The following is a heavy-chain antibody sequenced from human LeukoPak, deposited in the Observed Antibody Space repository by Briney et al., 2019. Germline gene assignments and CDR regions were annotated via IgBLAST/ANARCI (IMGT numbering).Heavy chain of an antibody. V-gene: IGHV1-46*01. Sequence: ASVKVSCKASGYTFTSYYMHWVRQAPGQGLEWMGIINPSVGSTNYAQKFQGRVTMTRDTSTSTVYMELGSLRSEDAAVYYCARDQVVATAPDRPFDYWGQGTLVTVSS. CDR3: ARDQVVATAPDRPFDY. CDR2: INPSVGST. CDR1: GYTFTSYY. J-gene: IGHJ4*02. D-gene: IGHD5-12*01.